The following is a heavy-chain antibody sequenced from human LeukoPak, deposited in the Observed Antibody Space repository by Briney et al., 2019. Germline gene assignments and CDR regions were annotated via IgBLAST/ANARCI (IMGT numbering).Heavy chain of an antibody. V-gene: IGHV3-15*01. Sequence: PGGSLRLSCAASGFTFSNAWMSWVRQAPGKGLEWVGRITSKTVGGTTTYASPVKGRFSISRDDSKNTLYLQMNSLKTEDAAVYVYTTDDYYDSSGYRPGCDFWGQGTLVTVSS. CDR1: GFTFSNAW. D-gene: IGHD3-22*01. J-gene: IGHJ4*02. CDR2: ITSKTVGGTT. CDR3: TTDDYYDSSGYRPGCDF.